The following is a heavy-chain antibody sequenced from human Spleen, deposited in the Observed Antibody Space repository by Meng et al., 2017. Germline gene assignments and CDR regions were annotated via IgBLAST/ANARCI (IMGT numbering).Heavy chain of an antibody. CDR3: ARGRGTGYSSSWYGVDY. Sequence: QGQLVQSGSELRQPGASVKVSCKASGYTFTSSDINWVRQATGQGLEWMGWMNPNSGNTGYAQKFQGRVTMTRDTSISTAYMELSSLRSEDTAVYYCARGRGTGYSSSWYGVDYWGQGTLVTVSS. V-gene: IGHV1-8*01. J-gene: IGHJ4*02. CDR1: GYTFTSSD. D-gene: IGHD6-13*01. CDR2: MNPNSGNT.